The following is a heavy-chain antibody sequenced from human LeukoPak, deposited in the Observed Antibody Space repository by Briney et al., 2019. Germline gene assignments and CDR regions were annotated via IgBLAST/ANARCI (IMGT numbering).Heavy chain of an antibody. J-gene: IGHJ5*02. V-gene: IGHV4-59*13. Sequence: SETPSLTCTVSGGSISTYYWSWIRQPPGKGLEWIAYIYYSGSTNYNPSLKNRVTISVDTSKNQFSLKLSSVTAADTAVYYCARTENYYDSSGYYNWFDPWGQGTLVTVSS. CDR2: IYYSGST. CDR3: ARTENYYDSSGYYNWFDP. CDR1: GGSISTYY. D-gene: IGHD3-22*01.